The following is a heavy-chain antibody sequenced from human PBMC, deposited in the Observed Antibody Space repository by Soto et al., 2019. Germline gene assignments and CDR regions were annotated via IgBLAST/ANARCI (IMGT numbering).Heavy chain of an antibody. Sequence: PSLTQPLTSTVSGGSISSGDYSWSWVRQSPGKGLEWIGHIYNSGITYYNPSLKSRVVISIDTSRNQFSLRLNSLTAADRAVYFCARGVTVFGLVSRFWFDPWGQGTVVTVSS. CDR2: IYNSGIT. CDR1: GGSISSGDYS. D-gene: IGHD3-3*01. J-gene: IGHJ5*02. CDR3: ARGVTVFGLVSRFWFDP. V-gene: IGHV4-30-4*01.